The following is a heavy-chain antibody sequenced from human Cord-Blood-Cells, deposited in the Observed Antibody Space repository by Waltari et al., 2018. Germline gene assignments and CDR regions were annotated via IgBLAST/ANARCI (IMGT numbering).Heavy chain of an antibody. CDR1: GYTFTEYY. CDR3: ATPYDYGSLDAFDI. V-gene: IGHV1-69-2*01. J-gene: IGHJ3*02. CDR2: VVPEDAET. Sequence: EVQLVQSGAEVKKPGATVKISCKVSGYTFTEYYMHWVQQAPGKVLEWMGLVVPEDAETIYAANFQGRTTITANTSTDTASMELSSLRSEDTAVYYCATPYDYGSLDAFDIWGQVTMVTVSS. D-gene: IGHD4-17*01.